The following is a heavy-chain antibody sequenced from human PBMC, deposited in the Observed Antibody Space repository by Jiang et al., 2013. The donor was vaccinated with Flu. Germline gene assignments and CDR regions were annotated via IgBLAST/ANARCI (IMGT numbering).Heavy chain of an antibody. V-gene: IGHV4-34*01. CDR2: INDSGST. Sequence: ETLSLTCAVYGGSVQWVRTGVGSASPHGKGLEWIGEINDSGSTNYNPSLKSRVTASVDTSKNQFSLKLSSVTAADTAVYYCARGPYESGTYYNNGFDIWGQGTMVTLSS. CDR3: ARGPYESGTYYNNGFDI. D-gene: IGHD3-10*01. J-gene: IGHJ3*02. CDR1: GGSVQWVRT.